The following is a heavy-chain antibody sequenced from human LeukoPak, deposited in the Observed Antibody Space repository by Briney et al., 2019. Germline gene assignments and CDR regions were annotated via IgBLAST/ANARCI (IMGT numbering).Heavy chain of an antibody. V-gene: IGHV4-34*01. J-gene: IGHJ4*02. CDR2: INHSGST. Sequence: SETLSLTCAVYGGSFSGYYWSWIRQPPGKGLEWIGEINHSGSTNYNPSLKSRVTISVDKSKNQFSLKLSSVTAADTAVYYCATLRITIFGVVAYWGQGTLVTVSS. CDR3: ATLRITIFGVVAY. D-gene: IGHD3-3*01. CDR1: GGSFSGYY.